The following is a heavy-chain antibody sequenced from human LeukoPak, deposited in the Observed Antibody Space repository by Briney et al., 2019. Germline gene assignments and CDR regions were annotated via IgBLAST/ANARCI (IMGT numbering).Heavy chain of an antibody. J-gene: IGHJ4*02. Sequence: SVKVSCKASGGTFSSYAISWVRQAPGQGLEWMGGIIPIFETPNYAQKFQGRVTITADESTSTAYMELSNLRSEDTAVYYCARDPWYYHSSAGSRQKEFDYWGQGTLVTVSS. CDR3: ARDPWYYHSSAGSRQKEFDY. CDR2: IIPIFETP. D-gene: IGHD3-22*01. CDR1: GGTFSSYA. V-gene: IGHV1-69*01.